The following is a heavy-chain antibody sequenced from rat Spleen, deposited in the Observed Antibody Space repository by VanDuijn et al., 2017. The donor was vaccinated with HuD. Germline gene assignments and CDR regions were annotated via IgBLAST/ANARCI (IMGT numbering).Heavy chain of an antibody. V-gene: IGHV5-20*01. CDR3: ATENWDPYYWYFDF. Sequence: EVQLVESGGGLVQPGRSLKLSCAASGFTFSSFSMAWVRQAPEKGLEWVASISYDGGSTYYRDSVKGRFTISRDNAKSTLYLQLDSLRSEDTATYYCATENWDPYYWYFDFWGPGTMVTVSS. D-gene: IGHD5-1*01. J-gene: IGHJ1*01. CDR2: ISYDGGST. CDR1: GFTFSSFS.